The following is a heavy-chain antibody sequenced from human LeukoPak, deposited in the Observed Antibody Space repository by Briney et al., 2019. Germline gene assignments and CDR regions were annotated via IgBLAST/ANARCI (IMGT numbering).Heavy chain of an antibody. V-gene: IGHV1-2*02. Sequence: ASVKVSCKASGYTFTGYYMHWVRQAPGQGLEWMGWINPNGGGTNYAQKFQGRVTMTRDTSISTAYMELSRLRSDDTAVYYCARARHYYDSSGYPRSFDYWGQGTLVTVSS. D-gene: IGHD3-22*01. CDR3: ARARHYYDSSGYPRSFDY. CDR1: GYTFTGYY. CDR2: INPNGGGT. J-gene: IGHJ4*02.